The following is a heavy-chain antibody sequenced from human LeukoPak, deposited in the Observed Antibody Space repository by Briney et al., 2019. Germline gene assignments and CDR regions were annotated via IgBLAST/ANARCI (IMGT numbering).Heavy chain of an antibody. CDR2: IYYSGST. CDR1: GGSISSYY. V-gene: IGHV4-59*12. Sequence: SETLSLTCTVSGGSISSYYWSWIRQPPGKGLEWIGYIYYSGSTNYNPSLKSRVTMSVDTSKNQFSLKLSSVTAADTAVYYCACTGYSSSWYVNWFDPWGQGTLVTVSS. D-gene: IGHD6-13*01. CDR3: ACTGYSSSWYVNWFDP. J-gene: IGHJ5*02.